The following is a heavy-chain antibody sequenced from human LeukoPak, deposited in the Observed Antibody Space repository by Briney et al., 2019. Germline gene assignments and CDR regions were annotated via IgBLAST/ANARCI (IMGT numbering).Heavy chain of an antibody. CDR3: ARGEHSVDS. CDR1: GGSISSYY. J-gene: IGHJ4*02. D-gene: IGHD1/OR15-1a*01. V-gene: IGHV4-4*07. CDR2: IYSSGYT. Sequence: SETLSLTCTISGGSISSYYWSWIRQPPGKGLEWIGRIYSSGYTNDNPFLKSRITMSVDMSKNQFSLRLNSVTAADTAVYYCARGEHSVDSWGQGMLVTVSS.